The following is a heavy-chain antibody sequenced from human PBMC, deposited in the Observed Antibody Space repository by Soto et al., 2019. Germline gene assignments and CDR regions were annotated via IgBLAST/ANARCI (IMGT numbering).Heavy chain of an antibody. CDR2: IYPGDSDT. V-gene: IGHV5-51*01. Sequence: GESLKISCKVSVYSFTSYWINWVRQMPGKGLEWMGIIYPGDSDTRYSPSFQGQVTISADKSINTAYLQWRSLKASDTAVYYCARHRGSPGSYFGMDVWGQGTTVTVSS. CDR3: ARHRGSPGSYFGMDV. D-gene: IGHD5-12*01. CDR1: VYSFTSYW. J-gene: IGHJ6*02.